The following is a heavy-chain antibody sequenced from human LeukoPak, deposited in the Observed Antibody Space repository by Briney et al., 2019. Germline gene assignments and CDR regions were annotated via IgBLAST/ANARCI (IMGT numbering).Heavy chain of an antibody. D-gene: IGHD2-15*01. CDR1: GITFSSYW. Sequence: TGGSLRLSCVASGITFSSYWMSWVRQGPGKGLEWVANIKQDGSEKYYVDSVKGRFTISRDNAKNSLYLQMNSLRAEDTAVYYCARDTRGGGSFDWGQGTLVTVSS. CDR3: ARDTRGGGSFD. V-gene: IGHV3-7*01. J-gene: IGHJ4*02. CDR2: IKQDGSEK.